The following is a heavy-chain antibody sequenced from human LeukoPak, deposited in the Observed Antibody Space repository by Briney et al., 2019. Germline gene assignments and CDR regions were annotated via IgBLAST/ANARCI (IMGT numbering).Heavy chain of an antibody. J-gene: IGHJ4*02. CDR3: ARESNYYASGSYLSFFDY. Sequence: SETLSLTCTVSGGSISSSSYYWGWIRQPPGKGLEWIGSTYHSGSTYYNPSLKSRVTISVDTSKNQFSLKLNSVTAADTAVFYCARESNYYASGSYLSFFDYWGQGTLVTVSS. V-gene: IGHV4-39*07. D-gene: IGHD3-10*01. CDR2: TYHSGST. CDR1: GGSISSSSYY.